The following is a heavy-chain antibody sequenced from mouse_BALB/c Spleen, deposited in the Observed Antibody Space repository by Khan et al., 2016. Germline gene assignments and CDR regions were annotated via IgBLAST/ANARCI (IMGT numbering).Heavy chain of an antibody. D-gene: IGHD2-3*01. CDR1: GFSLTTYD. J-gene: IGHJ2*01. Sequence: QVQLKESGPGLVAPSQSLSITCTVSGFSLTTYDIHWVRQPPGKGLKWLGVIWAGGSTNYNSALMSRLSISKDNSKCQVFLKMNSLQTDDTAMYYCARVQFGYYDYFDFWGQGTTLAVSS. CDR3: ARVQFGYYDYFDF. V-gene: IGHV2-9*02. CDR2: IWAGGST.